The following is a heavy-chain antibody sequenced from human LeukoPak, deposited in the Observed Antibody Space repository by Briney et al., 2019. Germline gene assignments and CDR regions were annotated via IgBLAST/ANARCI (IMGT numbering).Heavy chain of an antibody. D-gene: IGHD3-3*01. CDR1: GGSISSGGYS. CDR2: IYHSGST. V-gene: IGHV4-30-2*01. CDR3: ARGYDFWSGYFGY. Sequence: PSETLSLTCAVSGGSISSGGYSWSWIRQPPGKGLEWIGYIYHSGSTYYNPSLKSRVTISVDRSKNQFSLKLSSVTAADTAVYYCARGYDFWSGYFGYWGQGTPVTVSS. J-gene: IGHJ4*02.